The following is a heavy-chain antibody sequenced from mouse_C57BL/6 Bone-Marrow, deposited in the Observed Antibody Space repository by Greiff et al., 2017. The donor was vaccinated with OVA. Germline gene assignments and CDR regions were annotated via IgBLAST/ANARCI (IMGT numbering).Heavy chain of an antibody. CDR2: INPNNGGT. D-gene: IGHD2-2*01. V-gene: IGHV1-26*01. Sequence: EVQLQQSGPELVKPGASVKISCKASGYTFTDYYMNWVTQRRRQSLEWIGDINPNNGGTSYNQKFKGKATLTVDKSSSTAYMELRSLTSEDSAVYYCSREGLWLRRRAGYYAMDYWGQGTSVTVSS. J-gene: IGHJ4*01. CDR1: GYTFTDYY. CDR3: SREGLWLRRRAGYYAMDY.